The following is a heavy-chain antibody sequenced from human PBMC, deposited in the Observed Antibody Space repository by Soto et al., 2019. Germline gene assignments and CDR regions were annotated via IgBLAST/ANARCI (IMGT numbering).Heavy chain of an antibody. D-gene: IGHD3-10*01. CDR3: ARDLRGITPWPGYYSDMDA. CDR2: ISYDGSNK. V-gene: IGHV3-30*03. CDR1: GFTFSSYA. J-gene: IGHJ6*02. Sequence: PGGSLRLSCAASGFTFSSYAMHWVRQAPGKGLEWVAVISYDGSNKYYADSVKGRFTISRDNSKNTQYLQMNSLRGEDTAVYYCARDLRGITPWPGYYSDMDAWGQGTTVTVS.